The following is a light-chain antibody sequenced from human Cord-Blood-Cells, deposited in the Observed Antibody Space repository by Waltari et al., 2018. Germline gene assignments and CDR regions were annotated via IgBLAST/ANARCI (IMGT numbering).Light chain of an antibody. J-gene: IGKJ4*01. CDR3: QQSYSTPLT. CDR2: AAS. CDR1: QSISSY. Sequence: DIQMTQSPSSLSASVGDRGTITCRARQSISSYLNWYQQKPGKAPKRLIYAASSLQSGVPSRFSGSGSGTDFTLTISSLQPEDFATYYCQQSYSTPLTFGGGTKVEIK. V-gene: IGKV1-39*01.